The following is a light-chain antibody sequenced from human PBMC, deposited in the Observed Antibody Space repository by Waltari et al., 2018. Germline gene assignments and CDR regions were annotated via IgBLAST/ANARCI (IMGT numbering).Light chain of an antibody. J-gene: IGLJ3*02. CDR1: SGHSSNV. Sequence: QLVLTQSPSASASLGASVKLTCPLSSGHSSNVIAWHQQQPEKGPRYLMKVNSDGSRSKGDKIPDRFSGSSSGAEHYLTISSLQSEDEADYYCQTGGHGTWVFGGGTKLTVL. CDR3: QTGGHGTWV. CDR2: VNSDGSR. V-gene: IGLV4-69*01.